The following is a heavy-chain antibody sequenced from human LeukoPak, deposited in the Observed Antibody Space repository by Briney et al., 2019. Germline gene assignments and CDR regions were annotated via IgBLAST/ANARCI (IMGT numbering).Heavy chain of an antibody. CDR3: ARGIRSYYDSSGIYYFDY. J-gene: IGHJ4*02. D-gene: IGHD3-22*01. Sequence: MPSETLSLACAVYGGSFSGYYWSWIRQPPGKGLEWIGEINHSGSTNYNPSLKSRVTISVDTSKNQFSLKLSSVTAAHTAVYYCARGIRSYYDSSGIYYFDYWGQGTLVTVSS. CDR2: INHSGST. CDR1: GGSFSGYY. V-gene: IGHV4-34*01.